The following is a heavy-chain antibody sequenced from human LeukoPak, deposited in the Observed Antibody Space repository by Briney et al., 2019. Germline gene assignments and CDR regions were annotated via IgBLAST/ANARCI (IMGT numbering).Heavy chain of an antibody. Sequence: PSQTLSLTCTVSGGSISSGDYYWSWIRQPPGKGPEWVGYICYSGSTYYNPSLKSRVTISVDTSKNQYSLTLSSVTAADTAVYYCARVRDYYDSSGYKERLVDYWGQGTLVTVSS. CDR3: ARVRDYYDSSGYKERLVDY. J-gene: IGHJ4*02. D-gene: IGHD3-22*01. V-gene: IGHV4-30-4*08. CDR1: GGSISSGDYY. CDR2: ICYSGST.